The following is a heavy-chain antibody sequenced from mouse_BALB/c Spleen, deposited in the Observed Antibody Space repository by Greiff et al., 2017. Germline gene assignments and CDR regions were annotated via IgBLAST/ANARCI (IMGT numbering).Heavy chain of an antibody. V-gene: IGHV2-9*02. Sequence: QVQLKESGPGLVAPSQSLSITCTVSGFSLTSYGVHWVRQPPGKGLEWLGVIWAGGSTNYNSALMSRLSISKDNSKSQVFLKMNSLQTDDTAMYYCARDLHITTVVDAMDYWGQGTSVTVSS. D-gene: IGHD1-1*01. J-gene: IGHJ4*01. CDR1: GFSLTSYG. CDR3: ARDLHITTVVDAMDY. CDR2: IWAGGST.